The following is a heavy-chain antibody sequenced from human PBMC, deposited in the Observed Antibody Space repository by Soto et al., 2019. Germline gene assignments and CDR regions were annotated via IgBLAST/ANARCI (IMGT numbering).Heavy chain of an antibody. CDR1: GFVVRSYG. Sequence: GSLRLSCAASGFVVRSYGMHWVRQAPGKGLEWVAVIWYDGNNNYYADSVKGRFTISRDNSKNTLYLQMHSLKVEDTAVYYCARGIAARAAFDYWGQGTLVTVSS. CDR3: ARGIAARAAFDY. D-gene: IGHD6-13*01. V-gene: IGHV3-33*01. CDR2: IWYDGNNN. J-gene: IGHJ4*02.